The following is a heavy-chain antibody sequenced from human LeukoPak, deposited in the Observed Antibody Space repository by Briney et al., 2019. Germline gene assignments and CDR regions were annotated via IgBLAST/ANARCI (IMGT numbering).Heavy chain of an antibody. V-gene: IGHV1-2*02. CDR2: INPNSGGT. D-gene: IGHD5-12*01. CDR1: GYTFTGYY. Sequence: ASVKVSCKASGYTFTGYYMHWVRQAPGQGLEWMGWINPNSGGTNYAQKFQGRVTMTRDTSISTAYMELSRLRSDGTAVYYCARGGDFSGYALFDYWGQGTLVTVSS. CDR3: ARGGDFSGYALFDY. J-gene: IGHJ4*02.